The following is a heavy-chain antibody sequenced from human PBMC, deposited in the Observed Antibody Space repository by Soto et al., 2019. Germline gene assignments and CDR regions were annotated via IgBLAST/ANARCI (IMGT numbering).Heavy chain of an antibody. J-gene: IGHJ4*02. CDR3: AKYCSSDVCFDY. Sequence: LRLSFASSVFTFSSCSMNWVRQAPGKGLEWVSFISGSGDTKYYADSVKGRFTISRDNAKNSLYLQMSSLRDEDTAVYYCAKYCSSDVCFDYWGQGTLVTVSS. CDR1: VFTFSSCS. V-gene: IGHV3-48*02. D-gene: IGHD2-8*01. CDR2: ISGSGDTK.